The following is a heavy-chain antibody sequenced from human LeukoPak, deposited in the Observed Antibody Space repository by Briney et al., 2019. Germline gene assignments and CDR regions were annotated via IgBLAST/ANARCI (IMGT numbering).Heavy chain of an antibody. J-gene: IGHJ4*02. CDR3: ASLDY. CDR1: GFTFSIYW. CDR2: ISGDGSST. Sequence: GGSLRLSCAASGFTFSIYWVHWVRQAPGKGLVWVSSISGDGSSTSYADSVKGRFTISRDNAKNTLYLQMNTLRAEDTAVYYCASLDYWGQGTPVTVSS. V-gene: IGHV3-74*01.